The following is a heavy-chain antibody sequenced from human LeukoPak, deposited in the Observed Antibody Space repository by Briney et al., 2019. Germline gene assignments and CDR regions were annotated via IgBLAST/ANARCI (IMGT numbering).Heavy chain of an antibody. CDR1: GYTFTSYG. V-gene: IGHV1-18*01. J-gene: IGHJ5*02. D-gene: IGHD3-10*01. CDR3: ARDLPLVRGVTPDAIDP. Sequence: ASVKVSCKASGYTFTSYGISWVRQAPGQGLEWMGWISAYNGNTNYAQKLQGRVTMTTDTPTSTAYMELRSLRSDDTAVYYCARDLPLVRGVTPDAIDPWGQGTLVTVSS. CDR2: ISAYNGNT.